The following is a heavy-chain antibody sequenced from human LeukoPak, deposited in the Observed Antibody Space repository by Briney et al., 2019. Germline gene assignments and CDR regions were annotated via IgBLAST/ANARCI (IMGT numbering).Heavy chain of an antibody. V-gene: IGHV4-34*01. J-gene: IGHJ3*02. CDR2: INHSGST. CDR1: GGSFSGYY. CDR3: ARPPYGSANDPFDI. D-gene: IGHD3-10*01. Sequence: SETLSLTCAVFGGSFSGYYWSWIRQPPGKGLERIGEINHSGSTNYNPSLKSRVTISVDTSKNQFSLKLSSVTAADTAVYYCARPPYGSANDPFDIWGQGTMVTVSS.